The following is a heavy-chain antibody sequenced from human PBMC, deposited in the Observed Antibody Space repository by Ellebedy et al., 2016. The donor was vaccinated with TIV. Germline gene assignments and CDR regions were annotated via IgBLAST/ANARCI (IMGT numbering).Heavy chain of an antibody. Sequence: AASVKVSCKASGYTFTSYYMHWVRQAPGQGLEWMGIINPSGGSTSYAQKFQGRVTMTRDTSTSTVYMELSSLRSEDTAVYYCARDRYYGSGSYYWFDPWGQGTLVTVSS. J-gene: IGHJ5*02. CDR1: GYTFTSYY. CDR2: INPSGGST. CDR3: ARDRYYGSGSYYWFDP. D-gene: IGHD3-10*01. V-gene: IGHV1-46*01.